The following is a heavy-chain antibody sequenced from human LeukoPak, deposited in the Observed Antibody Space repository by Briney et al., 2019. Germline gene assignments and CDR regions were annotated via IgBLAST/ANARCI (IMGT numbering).Heavy chain of an antibody. CDR1: GGSFSGYY. CDR3: ARDHKFWGIAAVGDAFDI. D-gene: IGHD6-13*01. J-gene: IGHJ3*02. V-gene: IGHV4-34*01. Sequence: PSETLSLTCAVYGGSFSGYYWSWIRQPPGKGLEWIGEINHSGSTNYNPSLKSRVTISVDTSKNQFSLKLSSVTAADTAVYYCARDHKFWGIAAVGDAFDIWGQGTMVTVSS. CDR2: INHSGST.